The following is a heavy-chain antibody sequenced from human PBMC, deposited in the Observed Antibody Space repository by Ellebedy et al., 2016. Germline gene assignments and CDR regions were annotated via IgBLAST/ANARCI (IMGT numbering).Heavy chain of an antibody. CDR3: AGKYSGSFSD. CDR2: IYYTGDT. CDR1: GDSIDSYY. Sequence: GSLRLXXSVSGDSIDSYYWTWIRQPPGKGLEWIGYIYYTGDTDYNPSLKSRVTISVDPSKNQFSPRLTSVTAADTAVYYCAGKYSGSFSDWGRGTLVTVSS. V-gene: IGHV4-59*01. D-gene: IGHD1-26*01. J-gene: IGHJ1*01.